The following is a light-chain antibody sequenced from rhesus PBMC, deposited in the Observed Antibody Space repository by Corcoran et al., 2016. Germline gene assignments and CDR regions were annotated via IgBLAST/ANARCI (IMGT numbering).Light chain of an antibody. CDR1: QDISSY. Sequence: DIQMTQSPSSLSASVGDTVTITCRESQDISSYLNLFQQKPGKTPKLLSYAASSLESGVQSRFMGSGYVKEFTLTISSLQPEDFSAYYCLQHNSYPYSFGTGTKVEIK. CDR2: AAS. CDR3: LQHNSYPYS. J-gene: IGKJ2*01. V-gene: IGKV1-28*01.